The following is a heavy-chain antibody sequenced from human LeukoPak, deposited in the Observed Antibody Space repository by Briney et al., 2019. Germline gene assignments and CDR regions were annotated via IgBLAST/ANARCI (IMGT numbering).Heavy chain of an antibody. CDR3: ATYPWYGNSANHPFDV. D-gene: IGHD4-23*01. CDR2: SDPEDGKT. J-gene: IGHJ3*01. CDR1: GYTLTEIS. V-gene: IGHV1-24*01. Sequence: ASVKVSCKVFGYTLTEISIHWVRQAAGKGPEWMGGSDPEDGKTSYAQKFQARVTMTEDTSTDTAYMELSSLMAEDTAVYYCATYPWYGNSANHPFDVWGQGTMVTVSS.